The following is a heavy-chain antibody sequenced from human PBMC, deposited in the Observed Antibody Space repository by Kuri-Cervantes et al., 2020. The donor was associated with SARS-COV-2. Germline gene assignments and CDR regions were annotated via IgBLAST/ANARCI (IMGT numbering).Heavy chain of an antibody. J-gene: IGHJ3*02. Sequence: LSLTCAASGFTFSFDDMRWVRQATGKGLEWVSAIGPVGDTYYAGSVKGRFTISRENAKNSLNLQMNSLRAEDTAVYYGVRVGTAESWGAFDIWGQGTMVTVSS. CDR3: VRVGTAESWGAFDI. CDR2: IGPVGDT. CDR1: GFTFSFDD. D-gene: IGHD2-2*01. V-gene: IGHV3-13*01.